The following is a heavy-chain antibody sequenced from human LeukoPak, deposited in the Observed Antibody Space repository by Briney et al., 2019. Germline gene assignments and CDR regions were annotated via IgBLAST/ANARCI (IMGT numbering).Heavy chain of an antibody. Sequence: SQTLSLTCAISGDTVSSNSAAWNWIRQSPSRGLEWLERTYYRPKWYNDYAVSVKSRITINPDTSKNQFSLQLNSVTPEDTAVYYCARGWGVVVPAATDGAFDIWGQGTMVTVSS. V-gene: IGHV6-1*01. D-gene: IGHD2-2*01. CDR3: ARGWGVVVPAATDGAFDI. CDR1: GDTVSSNSAA. CDR2: TYYRPKWYN. J-gene: IGHJ3*02.